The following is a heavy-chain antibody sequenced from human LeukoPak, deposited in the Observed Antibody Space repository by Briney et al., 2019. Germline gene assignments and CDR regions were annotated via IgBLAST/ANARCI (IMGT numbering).Heavy chain of an antibody. V-gene: IGHV1-18*01. CDR2: ISAYNGNT. CDR1: GYTFTSYG. CDR3: ASLGGYGDPALDY. J-gene: IGHJ4*02. Sequence: GASVTVSCMASGYTFTSYGISWVRQAPGQGLEWMGWISAYNGNTNYAQKLQGRVTMTTDTSTSTAYRELRSLRSDDTAVYYCASLGGYGDPALDYWGQGTLVTVSS. D-gene: IGHD4-17*01.